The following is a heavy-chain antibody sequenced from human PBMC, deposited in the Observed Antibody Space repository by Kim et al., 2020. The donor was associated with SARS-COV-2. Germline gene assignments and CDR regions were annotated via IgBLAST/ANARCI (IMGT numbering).Heavy chain of an antibody. CDR3: AKAHCSSTSCYRGRYYYYGMDV. V-gene: IGHV3-30*18. Sequence: GGSLRLSCAASGFTFSSYGMHWVRQAPGKGLEWVAVISYDGSNKYYADSVKGRFTISRDNSKNTLYLQMNSLRAEDTAVYYCAKAHCSSTSCYRGRYYYYGMDVWGQGTTVTVSS. D-gene: IGHD2-2*02. CDR1: GFTFSSYG. CDR2: ISYDGSNK. J-gene: IGHJ6*02.